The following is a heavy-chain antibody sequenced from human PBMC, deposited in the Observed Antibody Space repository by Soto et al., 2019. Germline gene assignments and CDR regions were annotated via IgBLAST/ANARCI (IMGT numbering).Heavy chain of an antibody. V-gene: IGHV1-18*01. Sequence: ASVKVSCKASGYTFTSYGMSWVRQAPGQGLEWMGWISAYNGNTNYAQKLQGRVTMTTDTSTSTAYMELRSLRSDDTAVYYCARYYPGSGWYVDLYYYYGMDVWGQGTTVTVSS. CDR1: GYTFTSYG. D-gene: IGHD6-19*01. J-gene: IGHJ6*02. CDR2: ISAYNGNT. CDR3: ARYYPGSGWYVDLYYYYGMDV.